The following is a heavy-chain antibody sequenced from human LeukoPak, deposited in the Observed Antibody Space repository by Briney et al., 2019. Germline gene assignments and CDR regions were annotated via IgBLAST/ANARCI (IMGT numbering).Heavy chain of an antibody. J-gene: IGHJ4*02. D-gene: IGHD3-22*01. Sequence: SETLSLTCAVYSGSFSGYYWSWIRQPPGKGLEWIGSIYYRGTTYYNPSLKSRVTISVDTSKNQFSLKLSSVTAADTAVYYCASLKTYDSSAFYYGGWYFFDYWGQGTLVTVSS. CDR1: SGSFSGYY. CDR2: IYYRGTT. V-gene: IGHV4-34*01. CDR3: ASLKTYDSSAFYYGGWYFFDY.